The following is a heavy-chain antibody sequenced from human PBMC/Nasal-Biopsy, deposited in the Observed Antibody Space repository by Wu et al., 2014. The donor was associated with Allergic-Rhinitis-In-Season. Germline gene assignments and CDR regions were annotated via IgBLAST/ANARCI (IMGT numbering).Heavy chain of an antibody. J-gene: IGHJ5*02. CDR3: ARDLAGGFDP. CDR2: ISFDGNNK. CDR1: GFTFNSYA. Sequence: LRLSCAASGFTFNSYAMNWVRQAPGKGLEWVAVISFDGNNKYYADSVKGRFTISRDNSKNTLYLQMNSLRAEDTAVYYCARDLAGGFDPWGQGTLVTVSS. V-gene: IGHV3-30*04.